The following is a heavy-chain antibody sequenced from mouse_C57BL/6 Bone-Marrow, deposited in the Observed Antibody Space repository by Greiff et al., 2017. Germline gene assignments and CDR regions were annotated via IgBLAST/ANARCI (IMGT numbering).Heavy chain of an antibody. CDR1: GYTFTSYW. V-gene: IGHV1-64*01. D-gene: IGHD1-3*01. CDR2: IHPNSGST. CDR3: ARSGLYWCFDV. J-gene: IGHJ1*03. Sequence: QVQLQQPGAELVKPGASVKLSCKASGYTFTSYWMHWVKQRPGQGLEWIGMIHPNSGSTNYNEKFKSKATLTVDKSSSTAYMQLSSLTSEDSAVYYCARSGLYWCFDVWGTGTTVTVSA.